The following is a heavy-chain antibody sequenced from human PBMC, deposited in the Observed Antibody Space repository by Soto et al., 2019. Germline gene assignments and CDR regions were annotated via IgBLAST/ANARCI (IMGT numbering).Heavy chain of an antibody. J-gene: IGHJ6*02. D-gene: IGHD1-7*01. CDR2: IYPGDSDT. Sequence: PGESLKISCKGSGYSFTSYWIGWVRQMPGKGLEWMGIIYPGDSDTRYSPSFQGQVTISADKSISTAYLQWSSLKASDTAMYYCASALVITGTTYGMDVWGQGTTVTVSS. CDR1: GYSFTSYW. V-gene: IGHV5-51*01. CDR3: ASALVITGTTYGMDV.